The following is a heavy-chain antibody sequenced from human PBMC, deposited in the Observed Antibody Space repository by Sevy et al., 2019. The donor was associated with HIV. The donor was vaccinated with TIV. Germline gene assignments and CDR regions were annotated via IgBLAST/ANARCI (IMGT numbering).Heavy chain of an antibody. CDR1: GGSISSSSYY. V-gene: IGHV4-39*01. Sequence: SKTLSLTCTVSGGSISSSSYYWGWIRQPPGKGLEWIGSIYYSGSTYYNPSLKSRVTISVDTSKNQFSLKLSSVTAADTAVYYCARLRAFYDFWSGYYIPPDYWGQGTLVTVSS. J-gene: IGHJ4*02. CDR2: IYYSGST. D-gene: IGHD3-3*01. CDR3: ARLRAFYDFWSGYYIPPDY.